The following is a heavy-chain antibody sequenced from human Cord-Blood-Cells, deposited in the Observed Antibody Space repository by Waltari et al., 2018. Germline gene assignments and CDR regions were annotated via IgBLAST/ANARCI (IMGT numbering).Heavy chain of an antibody. V-gene: IGHV1-69*01. CDR1: GGTFSSYA. CDR3: AREDYDILTGYQRGGFDY. Sequence: QVQLVQSGAEVKKPGSSVKVSCKASGGTFSSYAISWVRQAPGQGLEWMGGIIPIFGTANYAQKFQGRVTITADESTSTAYMELSSLRSEDTAVYYCAREDYDILTGYQRGGFDYWGQGTLVTVSS. D-gene: IGHD3-9*01. J-gene: IGHJ4*02. CDR2: IIPIFGTA.